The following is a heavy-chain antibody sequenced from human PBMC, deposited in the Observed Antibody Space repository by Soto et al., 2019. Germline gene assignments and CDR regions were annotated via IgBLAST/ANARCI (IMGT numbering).Heavy chain of an antibody. CDR1: GFTFSSYW. V-gene: IGHV3-74*01. D-gene: IGHD6-13*01. CDR2: MNNDGSYT. J-gene: IGHJ3*02. CDR3: IRGGYMQACEI. Sequence: EVQLVESGGGLVQPWGSLRLACAASGFTFSSYWMYWVRQAPGKGLEWVSHMNNDGSYTIYAESGEGRFVFSRDKAKNPLSLQINSLRGENTAVCYCIRGGYMQACEIWGQGTMVTVPS.